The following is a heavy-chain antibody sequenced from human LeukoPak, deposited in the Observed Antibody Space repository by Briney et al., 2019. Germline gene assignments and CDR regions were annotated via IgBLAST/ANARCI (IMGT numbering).Heavy chain of an antibody. CDR2: INHNGNVN. D-gene: IGHD3-16*01. CDR3: ARGGGLDV. V-gene: IGHV3-7*03. CDR1: GFTFSSYW. Sequence: GSLRLSCAASGFTFSSYWMNWARQAPGKGLEWVASINHNGNVNYYVDSVKGRFTISRDNAKDSLYLQMSNLRAEDTAVYFCARGGGLDVWGQGATVTVSS. J-gene: IGHJ6*02.